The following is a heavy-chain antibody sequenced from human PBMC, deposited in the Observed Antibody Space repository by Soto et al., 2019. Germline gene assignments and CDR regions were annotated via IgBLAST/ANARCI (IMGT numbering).Heavy chain of an antibody. J-gene: IGHJ5*02. D-gene: IGHD6-19*01. CDR1: GFTFSSYG. Sequence: GGSLRLSCAASGFTFSSYGMHWVRQAPGKGLEWVAVISYDGSNKYYADSVKGRFTISRDNSKNTLYLQMNSLRAEDTAVYYCAKGVPHSSGWYPWFDPWGQGTLVTVSS. CDR3: AKGVPHSSGWYPWFDP. CDR2: ISYDGSNK. V-gene: IGHV3-30*18.